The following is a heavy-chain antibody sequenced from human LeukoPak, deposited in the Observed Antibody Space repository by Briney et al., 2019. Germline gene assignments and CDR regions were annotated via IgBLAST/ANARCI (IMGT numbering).Heavy chain of an antibody. V-gene: IGHV3-30*03. Sequence: GRSLRLSCAASGFTFSSYGVHWVRQAPGKGLEWVAVISYDGSNKYYADSVKGRFTISRDNSKNTLYLQMNSLRAEDTAVYYCASHGSWYSPNFDYWGQGTLVTVSS. D-gene: IGHD6-13*01. CDR1: GFTFSSYG. CDR3: ASHGSWYSPNFDY. CDR2: ISYDGSNK. J-gene: IGHJ4*02.